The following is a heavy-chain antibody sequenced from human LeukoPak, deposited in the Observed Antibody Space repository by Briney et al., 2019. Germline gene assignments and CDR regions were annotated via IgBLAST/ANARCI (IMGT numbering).Heavy chain of an antibody. Sequence: GGSLRLSCAASGFTFSSYSMNWVRQAPGKGLEWVSSISSSSSYIYYADSVKGRFTISRDNAKNTLYLQMNSLRPEDTAVYYYAKGSLAGYLRGDFDNWGQGTQVTVSS. CDR2: ISSSSSYI. J-gene: IGHJ4*02. CDR3: AKGSLAGYLRGDFDN. D-gene: IGHD3-9*01. V-gene: IGHV3-21*01. CDR1: GFTFSSYS.